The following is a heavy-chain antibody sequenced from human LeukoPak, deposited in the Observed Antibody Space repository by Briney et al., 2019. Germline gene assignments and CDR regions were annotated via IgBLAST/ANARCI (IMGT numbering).Heavy chain of an antibody. J-gene: IGHJ4*02. D-gene: IGHD1-14*01. CDR3: VRTGDY. CDR2: ISTGSTYI. V-gene: IGHV3-21*01. Sequence: GGPLRLSCEVSGFDFSTYSMNWVRQAPGKGLKWVSSISTGSTYIYYADSMKGRFTISRDNAKNSLFLQMNSLRTEDTAVYYCVRTGDYWGQGTLVTVSS. CDR1: GFDFSTYS.